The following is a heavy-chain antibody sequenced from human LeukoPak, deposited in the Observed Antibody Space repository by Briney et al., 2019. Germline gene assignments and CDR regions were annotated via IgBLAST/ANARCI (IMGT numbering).Heavy chain of an antibody. CDR2: ISSSSSYI. CDR3: ARVGEIGDAFDI. J-gene: IGHJ3*02. CDR1: GFTFSSHS. D-gene: IGHD3-10*01. V-gene: IGHV3-21*01. Sequence: GGSLRLSCAASGFTFSSHSMNWVRQAPGKGLEWVSSISSSSSYIYYADSVKGRFTISRDNAKNSLYLQTNSLRAEDTAVYYCARVGEIGDAFDIWGQGTMVTVSS.